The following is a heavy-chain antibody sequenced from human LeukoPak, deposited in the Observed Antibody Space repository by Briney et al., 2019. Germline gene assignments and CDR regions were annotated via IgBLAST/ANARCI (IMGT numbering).Heavy chain of an antibody. CDR3: ATGGIGGDYDFVADLDAFDI. D-gene: IGHD3-3*01. J-gene: IGHJ3*02. Sequence: GASVKVSCKVSGYTLTELSMHWVRQAPGKGLEWMGGFDPEDGETIYAQKFQGRVTITEDTSTDTDYMELSSLRSEVTAVYYCATGGIGGDYDFVADLDAFDIWGQGTMVTVSS. CDR1: GYTLTELS. V-gene: IGHV1-24*01. CDR2: FDPEDGET.